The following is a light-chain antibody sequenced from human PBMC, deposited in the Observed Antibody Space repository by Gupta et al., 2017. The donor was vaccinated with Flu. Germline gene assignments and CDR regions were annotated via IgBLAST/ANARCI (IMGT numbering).Light chain of an antibody. CDR1: SRDIGASNY. CDR3: CSYGVNDV. V-gene: IGLV2-8*01. CDR2: EVN. J-gene: IGLJ1*01. Sequence: QSAPTQPPYASGSPGQSVAISCTGTSRDIGASNYVSWYQQHPGKAPKLMIYEVNKRPSGVPDRFSGSKSSNTASLTVSGLQAEDEADYYCCSYGVNDVFGTGTKVTVL.